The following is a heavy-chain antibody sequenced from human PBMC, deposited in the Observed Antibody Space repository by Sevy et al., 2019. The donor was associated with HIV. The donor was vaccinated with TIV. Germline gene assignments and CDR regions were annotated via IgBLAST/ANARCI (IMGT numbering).Heavy chain of an antibody. D-gene: IGHD3-22*01. CDR3: GRGQYYDSSGYTDF. CDR2: IRSKTYGGTT. CDR1: GFTFVEYA. V-gene: IGHV3-49*03. Sequence: GGSLRLSCTASGFTFVEYALSWFRQAPGKGLECVCFIRSKTYGGTTEFAASVNGRFTISRDDSKSIAYLQMNSLKTEDTALYYCGRGQYYDSSGYTDFWGQGTLVTVSS. J-gene: IGHJ4*02.